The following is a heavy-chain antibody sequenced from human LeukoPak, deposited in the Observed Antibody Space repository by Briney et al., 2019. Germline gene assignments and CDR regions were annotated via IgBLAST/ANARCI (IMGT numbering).Heavy chain of an antibody. CDR1: GGSISSYY. Sequence: NASETLSLTCTVSGGSISSYYWNWIRQPPGKGLEWIGYIYYRGSTNYNPSLKSRVTISVEKSKNQFSLKLSSVTAADTAVYYCARGGIAVAGTFDYWGQGTLVTVSS. J-gene: IGHJ4*02. CDR2: IYYRGST. V-gene: IGHV4-59*01. D-gene: IGHD6-19*01. CDR3: ARGGIAVAGTFDY.